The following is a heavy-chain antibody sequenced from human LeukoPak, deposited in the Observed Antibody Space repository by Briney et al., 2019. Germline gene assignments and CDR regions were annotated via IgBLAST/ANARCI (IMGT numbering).Heavy chain of an antibody. J-gene: IGHJ3*02. V-gene: IGHV3-30*02. CDR2: LRYDGSNI. CDR1: GFTFSSYG. D-gene: IGHD5-18*01. CDR3: ARKLWGPQDAFDI. Sequence: GRSLRLSCAASGFTFSSYGIHWVRLAPGKGLEWVAFLRYDGSNIYYADSVKGRFTISRDKSKNTLYLQMNSLRAEDTAVYYCARKLWGPQDAFDIWGQGTMVTVSS.